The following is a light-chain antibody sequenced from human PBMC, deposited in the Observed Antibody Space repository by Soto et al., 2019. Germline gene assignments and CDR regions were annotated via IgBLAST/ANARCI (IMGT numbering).Light chain of an antibody. V-gene: IGKV3-11*01. J-gene: IGKJ3*01. Sequence: EIVLTQSPGTLSLSPGERATLSCRASQSVSSTYLAWYQQKPGQAPRLLIYDASNRATGIPARFSGSGSGTDFTLTISSLEPEDFAVYYCQQRSHWPPTFGPGTKVDIK. CDR1: QSVSSTY. CDR2: DAS. CDR3: QQRSHWPPT.